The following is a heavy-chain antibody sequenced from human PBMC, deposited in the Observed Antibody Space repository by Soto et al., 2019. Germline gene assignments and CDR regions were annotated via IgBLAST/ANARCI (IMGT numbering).Heavy chain of an antibody. Sequence: SETLSLTCTVSGGSISSSSYYWGWIRQPPGKGLEWIGSIYYSRSTYYNPSLKSRVTISVDTSKNQFSLKLSSVTAADTAVYYCAGPNPPIRGYRGYDSQPFDYWGQETRVTVS. V-gene: IGHV4-39*01. CDR3: AGPNPPIRGYRGYDSQPFDY. J-gene: IGHJ4*02. CDR1: GGSISSSSYY. CDR2: IYYSRST. D-gene: IGHD5-12*01.